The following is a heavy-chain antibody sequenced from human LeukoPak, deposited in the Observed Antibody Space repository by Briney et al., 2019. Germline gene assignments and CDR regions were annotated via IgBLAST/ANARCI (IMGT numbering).Heavy chain of an antibody. Sequence: ASVKVSCKASGYTFTSYGISWVRQAPGQGLEWMGWISAYNGNTNYAQKLQGRVTMTTDTSTSTAYMELRSLRSDDTAVYYCARDYDYVWGSPGSAIDIWGQGTMVTVSS. CDR2: ISAYNGNT. V-gene: IGHV1-18*01. J-gene: IGHJ3*02. CDR3: ARDYDYVWGSPGSAIDI. D-gene: IGHD3-16*01. CDR1: GYTFTSYG.